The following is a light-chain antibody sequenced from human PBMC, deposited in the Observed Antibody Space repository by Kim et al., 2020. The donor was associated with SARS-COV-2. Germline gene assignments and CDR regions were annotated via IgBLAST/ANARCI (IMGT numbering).Light chain of an antibody. Sequence: SYELTQPPSVSVSPGQTASITCSGDKLGDKYACWYQQKPGQSPVLVIYQDSKRPSGIPERFSGSNSGNTDTLTISGTQAMDEADYYCQAWDSSNVAFGGGTQLTVL. J-gene: IGLJ2*01. CDR2: QDS. V-gene: IGLV3-1*01. CDR3: QAWDSSNVA. CDR1: KLGDKY.